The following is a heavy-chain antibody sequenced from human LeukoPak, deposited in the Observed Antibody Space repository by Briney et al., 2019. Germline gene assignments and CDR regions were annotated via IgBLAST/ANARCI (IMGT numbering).Heavy chain of an antibody. V-gene: IGHV3-53*01. CDR3: ARDYYDSSGYSIP. CDR1: GFTFSSYA. CDR2: IYSGGST. D-gene: IGHD3-22*01. Sequence: GGSLRLSCAASGFTFSSYAMSWVRQAPGKGLEWVSVIYSGGSTYYADSVKGRFTISRDNSKNTLYLQMNSLRAEDTAVYYCARDYYDSSGYSIPWGQGTLVTVSS. J-gene: IGHJ5*02.